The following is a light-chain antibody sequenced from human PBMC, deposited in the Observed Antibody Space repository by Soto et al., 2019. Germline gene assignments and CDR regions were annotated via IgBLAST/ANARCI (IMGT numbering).Light chain of an antibody. Sequence: QSALTQPASVSGSPGQSITISCAGTIRDVGAYNLVSWYQQYPGRAPQLILYEVRNRPSGISFRFSGFKSGNTASLTISGHQAEDEADYYCSSLTSKSTLIFGGGTKLTVL. CDR1: IRDVGAYNL. CDR3: SSLTSKSTLI. V-gene: IGLV2-14*01. J-gene: IGLJ2*01. CDR2: EVR.